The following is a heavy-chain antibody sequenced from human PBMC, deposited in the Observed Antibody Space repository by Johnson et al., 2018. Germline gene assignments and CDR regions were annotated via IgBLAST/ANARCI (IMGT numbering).Heavy chain of an antibody. CDR3: AQDPVWVAVVPTAEYFQH. V-gene: IGHV3-30*18. Sequence: VQLVQSGGGVVQPGRSLRLSCAASGFTFRNYGMHWVRQAPGKGLEWVALRSYDGSNTDYTDSVNGRLTISRDNSENTLYLQMNTLRPDDTGVYYCAQDPVWVAVVPTAEYFQHWGQGTLVTVSS. D-gene: IGHD2-2*01. CDR2: RSYDGSNT. CDR1: GFTFRNYG. J-gene: IGHJ1*01.